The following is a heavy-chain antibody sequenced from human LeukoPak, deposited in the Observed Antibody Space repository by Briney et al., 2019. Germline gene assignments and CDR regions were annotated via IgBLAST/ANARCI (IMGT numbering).Heavy chain of an antibody. CDR2: IYYSGST. CDR3: ARDLWMGAIDY. J-gene: IGHJ4*02. Sequence: SETLSLTCAVSGGPISSYYWSWIRQPPGKGLEWIGYIYYSGSTNYNPSLKSRVTISVDTSKNQFSLKLSSVTAADTAVYYCARDLWMGAIDYWGQGTLVTVSS. D-gene: IGHD1-26*01. V-gene: IGHV4-59*01. CDR1: GGPISSYY.